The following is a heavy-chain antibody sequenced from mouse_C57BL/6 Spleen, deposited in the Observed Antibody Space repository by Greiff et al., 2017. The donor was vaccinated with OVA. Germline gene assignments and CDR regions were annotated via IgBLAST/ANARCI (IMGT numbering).Heavy chain of an antibody. Sequence: QVQLQQSGAELVRPGTSVKVSCKASGYAFTNYLIEWVKQRPGHGLEWIGVINPGSGGTNYNEKFKGKATLTADKSSSTAYMQLSSLTSEDSAVYFCARGSNLREVDYWGQGTTLTVSS. J-gene: IGHJ2*01. CDR1: GYAFTNYL. CDR3: ARGSNLREVDY. V-gene: IGHV1-54*01. CDR2: INPGSGGT. D-gene: IGHD2-5*01.